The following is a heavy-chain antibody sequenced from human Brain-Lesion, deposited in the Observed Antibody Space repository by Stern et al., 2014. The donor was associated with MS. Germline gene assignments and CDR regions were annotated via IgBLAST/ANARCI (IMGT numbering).Heavy chain of an antibody. J-gene: IGHJ4*02. CDR2: INPNTGVT. D-gene: IGHD2-15*01. CDR3: ARGYPFFDN. V-gene: IGHV1-2*04. CDR1: GYTFTGFF. Sequence: QLAQSGAEVKKPGASVKVSCTASGYTFTGFFLHWVRPAPGQGLEWVGWINPNTGVTKSAQKFQGWVTLTRDTSINTVYMELNRLKSDDTAVFYCARGYPFFDNWGQGTLVTVSS.